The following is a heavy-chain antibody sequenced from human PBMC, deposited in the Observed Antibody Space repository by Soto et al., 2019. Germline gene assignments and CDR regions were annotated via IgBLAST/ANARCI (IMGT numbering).Heavy chain of an antibody. V-gene: IGHV3-30*18. CDR2: ISYDGSDK. Sequence: QSGGSLRLSCAASGFSFRNFAMHWVCQAPGKGLEWVAFISYDGSDKYYADSVKGRFTISRDNFKDTLYLQMNSLSPDDTGIYYCAKEHEFSSGVDSWGQGTPVTVPS. J-gene: IGHJ4*02. CDR1: GFSFRNFA. CDR3: AKEHEFSSGVDS. D-gene: IGHD6-19*01.